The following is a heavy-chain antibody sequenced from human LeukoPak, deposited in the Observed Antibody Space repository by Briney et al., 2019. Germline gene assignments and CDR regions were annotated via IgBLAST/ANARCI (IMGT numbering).Heavy chain of an antibody. D-gene: IGHD3-10*01. CDR1: GGSISSYY. CDR3: ARGIRYYYGSGLNWFDP. Sequence: SETLSLTCTVSGGSISSYYWSWIRQPAGKGLEWIGRIYTSGSTNYNPSLKSRVTMPVDTSKNQFSLKLSSVTAADTAVYYCARGIRYYYGSGLNWFDPWGQGTLVTVSS. CDR2: IYTSGST. V-gene: IGHV4-4*07. J-gene: IGHJ5*02.